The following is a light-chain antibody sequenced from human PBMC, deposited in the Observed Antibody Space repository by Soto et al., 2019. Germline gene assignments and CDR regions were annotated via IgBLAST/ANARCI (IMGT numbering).Light chain of an antibody. CDR2: EVS. V-gene: IGLV2-14*01. Sequence: QSALTQPASVSGSPGQSITISCTGTSSDVGGYNYVSWYQQHPGKAPRLIIYEVSNRPSGISNRFSGSKSGNTATLTISGLQAEDEAEYFCSSYTKVNTLVVFGGGTKLTVL. CDR3: SSYTKVNTLVV. CDR1: SSDVGGYNY. J-gene: IGLJ2*01.